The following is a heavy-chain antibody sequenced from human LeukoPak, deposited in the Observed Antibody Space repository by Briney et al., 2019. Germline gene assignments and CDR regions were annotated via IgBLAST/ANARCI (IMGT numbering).Heavy chain of an antibody. CDR2: ISSNGGST. Sequence: QPGGSLRLSCAASGFTFSSYAMHWVRQAPGKGLEYVSAISSNGGSTYYANSVKGRFTISRDNSKNTLYLQMGSLRAEDMAVYYCARDEPGVSTALPRAWGQGTLVTVSS. CDR1: GFTFSSYA. D-gene: IGHD5-18*01. V-gene: IGHV3-64*01. CDR3: ARDEPGVSTALPRA. J-gene: IGHJ4*02.